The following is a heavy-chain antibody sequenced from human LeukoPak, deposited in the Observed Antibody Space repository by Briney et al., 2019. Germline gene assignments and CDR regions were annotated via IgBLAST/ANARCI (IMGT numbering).Heavy chain of an antibody. CDR2: ISGNGDTT. J-gene: IGHJ4*02. CDR1: GFTFSGYS. Sequence: GGSLRLSCAASGFTFSGYSMHWVRQAPGKGPEYISAISGNGDTTYYANSVKGRFTISRDNSKNTLYLQMGSLKVDDRAVYYCAREGSPGSLDYWGQGTLVTVSS. CDR3: AREGSPGSLDY. D-gene: IGHD7-27*01. V-gene: IGHV3-64*01.